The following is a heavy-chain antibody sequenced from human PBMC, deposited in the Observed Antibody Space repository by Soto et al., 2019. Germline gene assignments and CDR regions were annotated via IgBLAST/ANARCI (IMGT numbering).Heavy chain of an antibody. CDR1: GFTFSTYD. Sequence: DVQLVESGGGLKQPGGSLRLSCVASGFTFSTYDMHWVRQVPGKGLEWVSGIGTAGDTYYPDSLRGRFTVTRDNARNSLYLQMRGLRGGDTAVYYCGRGSEGNPETLDYWGQGTLVTVSS. V-gene: IGHV3-13*04. CDR2: IGTAGDT. J-gene: IGHJ4*02. CDR3: GRGSEGNPETLDY.